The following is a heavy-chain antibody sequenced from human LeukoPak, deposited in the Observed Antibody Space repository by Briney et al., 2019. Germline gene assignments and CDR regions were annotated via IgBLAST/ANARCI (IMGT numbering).Heavy chain of an antibody. D-gene: IGHD2-15*01. V-gene: IGHV3-21*01. Sequence: PGGSLRLSCAASGFTLSSYSMNWVRQAPGKGLEWVSFISSSSSYIYYGDSVKGRFTISRDNAKNSLFLQMNSLRVEDTAVYYCARSGGSCYSLLAGCWFDPWGQGTLVTVSS. CDR3: ARSGGSCYSLLAGCWFDP. J-gene: IGHJ5*02. CDR1: GFTLSSYS. CDR2: ISSSSSYI.